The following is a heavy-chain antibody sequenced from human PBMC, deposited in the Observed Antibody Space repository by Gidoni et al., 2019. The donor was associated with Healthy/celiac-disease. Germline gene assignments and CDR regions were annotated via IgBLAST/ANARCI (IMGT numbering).Heavy chain of an antibody. CDR1: GFTFSSYA. V-gene: IGHV3-23*01. CDR3: AKMGVVPAATYYYGMDV. CDR2: ISGSGGST. D-gene: IGHD2-2*01. Sequence: EVQLLESGGGLVQPGGSLRLSCAASGFTFSSYAMSWVRQAPGKGLEWVSAISGSGGSTYYADSVKGRFTISRDNSKNTLYLQMNSLRAEDTAVYYCAKMGVVPAATYYYGMDVWGQGTTVTVSS. J-gene: IGHJ6*02.